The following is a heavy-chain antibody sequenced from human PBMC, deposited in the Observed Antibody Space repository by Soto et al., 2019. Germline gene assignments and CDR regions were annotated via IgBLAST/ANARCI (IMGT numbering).Heavy chain of an antibody. Sequence: PSETLSLTCSVSGGSIIRYYWSWIRQPPGKGLEWIGYIYYSGSTNYNPSLKSRVTISVDTSKNQFSLKLSSVTAADTAVYYCARDRGGYTSPYYYCSMDVWGQGTTVTVSS. J-gene: IGHJ6*02. CDR1: GGSIIRYY. CDR3: ARDRGGYTSPYYYCSMDV. CDR2: IYYSGST. D-gene: IGHD5-12*01. V-gene: IGHV4-59*12.